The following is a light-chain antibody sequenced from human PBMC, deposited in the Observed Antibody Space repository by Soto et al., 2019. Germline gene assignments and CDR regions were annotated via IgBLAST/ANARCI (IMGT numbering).Light chain of an antibody. CDR3: FSYTTSSAPYV. Sequence: QSALTQPASVSGSPGQSITISCTGTTSDVGGYNYVPWYQQHPGKAPKLLIYEVSNRPSGVSNRFSGSRSGNTASLTISGLQAEDEAAYYCFSYTTSSAPYVFGTGTKVTVL. J-gene: IGLJ1*01. V-gene: IGLV2-14*01. CDR1: TSDVGGYNY. CDR2: EVS.